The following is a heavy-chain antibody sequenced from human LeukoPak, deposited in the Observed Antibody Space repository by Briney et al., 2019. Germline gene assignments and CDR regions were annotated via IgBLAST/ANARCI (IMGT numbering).Heavy chain of an antibody. V-gene: IGHV1-24*01. CDR2: FDPEDGET. CDR1: GYTLTELS. Sequence: GASVKVSCEVSGYTLTELSMHWVRQAPGKGLEWMGGFDPEDGETIYAQKFQGRVTMTEDTSTDTAYMELSSLRSEDTAVYYCATGPIAAAGTGYFDLWGRGTLVTVSS. J-gene: IGHJ2*01. D-gene: IGHD6-13*01. CDR3: ATGPIAAAGTGYFDL.